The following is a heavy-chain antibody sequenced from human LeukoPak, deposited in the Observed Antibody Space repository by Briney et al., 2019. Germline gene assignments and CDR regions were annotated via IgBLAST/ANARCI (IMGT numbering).Heavy chain of an antibody. J-gene: IGHJ5*02. V-gene: IGHV4-38-2*02. D-gene: IGHD2-15*01. CDR1: GYSISSGYY. CDR2: IYHSGST. Sequence: SVTLSLTCTVSGYSISSGYYWGWIRQPPGKGLEWIGSIYHSGSTYYNPSLKSRVTISVDTSKNQFSLKLSSVTAADTAVYYCAREVVVVGTVYNWFDPWGQGTLVTVSS. CDR3: AREVVVVGTVYNWFDP.